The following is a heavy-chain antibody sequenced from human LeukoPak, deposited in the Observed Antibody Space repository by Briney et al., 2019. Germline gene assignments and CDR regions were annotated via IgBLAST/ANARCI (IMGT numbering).Heavy chain of an antibody. J-gene: IGHJ5*02. Sequence: ASVKVSCKASGYTFTGYYMHWVRQAPGQGLEWMGWINPNSGGTNYAQKFQGRLTMTSDTSISTAYMELSRLRSDDTAVYYCARDLPRYCSSTSCPNWFDPWGQGTLVTVSS. V-gene: IGHV1-2*02. CDR3: ARDLPRYCSSTSCPNWFDP. CDR2: INPNSGGT. D-gene: IGHD2-2*01. CDR1: GYTFTGYY.